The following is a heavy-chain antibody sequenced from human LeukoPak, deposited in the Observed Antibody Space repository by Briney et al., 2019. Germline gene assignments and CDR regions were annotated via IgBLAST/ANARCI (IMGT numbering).Heavy chain of an antibody. CDR2: TRYDGSNK. J-gene: IGHJ4*02. CDR1: GFPFSIYG. D-gene: IGHD1-26*01. CDR3: AKDWSGSYYNTRGRFDY. Sequence: GGSLRLSCAASGFPFSIYGMHWVRQAPGKGLEWVAFTRYDGSNKYYADFVKGRFTISRDNSKNTLYLQMNSLRAEDTAVYYCAKDWSGSYYNTRGRFDYWGQGTLVTVSS. V-gene: IGHV3-30*02.